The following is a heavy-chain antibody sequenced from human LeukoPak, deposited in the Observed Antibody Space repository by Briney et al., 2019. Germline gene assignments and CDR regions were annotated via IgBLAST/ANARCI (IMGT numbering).Heavy chain of an antibody. J-gene: IGHJ4*02. V-gene: IGHV4-59*12. CDR1: NGAITGYY. D-gene: IGHD2-2*01. Sequence: SETLSLTCTVSNGAITGYYWGWIRQPPGKGLEWIGHILYSGNTNYNPSLKSRVTISVDTSKNRFPLKLSSVTAADTAVYYCARGYSTSWTYYFDYWGQGALVTVSS. CDR2: ILYSGNT. CDR3: ARGYSTSWTYYFDY.